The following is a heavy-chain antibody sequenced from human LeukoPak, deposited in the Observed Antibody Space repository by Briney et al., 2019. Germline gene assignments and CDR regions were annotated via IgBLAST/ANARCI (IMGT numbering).Heavy chain of an antibody. D-gene: IGHD2-15*01. J-gene: IGHJ5*02. CDR1: GFIFSTYS. Sequence: GGSLRLSCAASGFIFSTYSMNWVRQAPGKGLELVSCISTSSTAIYYADSVKGRFTISRDNSKNTLYLQMNSLRSDDTAVYYCARGVPIYCSGGSCYWFDPWGQGTLVTVSS. CDR3: ARGVPIYCSGGSCYWFDP. CDR2: ISTSSTAI. V-gene: IGHV3-48*01.